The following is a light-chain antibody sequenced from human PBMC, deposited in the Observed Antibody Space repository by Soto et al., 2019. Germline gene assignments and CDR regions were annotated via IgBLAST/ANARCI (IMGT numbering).Light chain of an antibody. J-gene: IGLJ1*01. CDR3: CSYAGSSTFDYL. Sequence: QSALTQPASVSGSPGQSITISCTGTSSDVGSYNLVSWYQQHPGKAPKLMIYEGSKRPSGVSNRFSGSKSGNTASLTISGLEAEDEADYYCCSYAGSSTFDYLFGTGTKLTVL. V-gene: IGLV2-23*03. CDR1: SSDVGSYNL. CDR2: EGS.